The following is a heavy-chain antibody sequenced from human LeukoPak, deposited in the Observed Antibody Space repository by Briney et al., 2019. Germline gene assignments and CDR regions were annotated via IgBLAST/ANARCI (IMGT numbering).Heavy chain of an antibody. CDR2: ISYDGRNK. V-gene: IGHV3-30*18. D-gene: IGHD3-22*01. J-gene: IGHJ4*02. CDR1: GFTFSSYG. CDR3: AKEQSLSSGYYYVSWDY. Sequence: GGSLRLSCAASGFTFSSYGMHWVRQAPGKGLEWVAVISYDGRNKYYADSVQGRFTTSRDNSKKTLYLQMNSLRAEDTAVYYCAKEQSLSSGYYYVSWDYWGQGTLVTVSS.